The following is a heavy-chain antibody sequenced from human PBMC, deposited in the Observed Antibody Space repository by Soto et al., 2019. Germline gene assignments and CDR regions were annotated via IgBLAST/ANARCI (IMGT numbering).Heavy chain of an antibody. D-gene: IGHD2-15*01. V-gene: IGHV5-10-1*01. CDR1: GGTFSSYA. Sequence: GASVKVSCKAPGGTFSSYAISWVRQMPGKGLEWMGRIDPSDSYTNYSPSFQGHVTISADKSISTAYLQWSSLKASDTAMYYCARCNSVSCPFDYWGQGTLVTVSS. CDR2: IDPSDSYT. J-gene: IGHJ4*02. CDR3: ARCNSVSCPFDY.